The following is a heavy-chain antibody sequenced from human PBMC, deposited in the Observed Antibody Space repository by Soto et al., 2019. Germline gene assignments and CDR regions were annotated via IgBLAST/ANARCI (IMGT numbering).Heavy chain of an antibody. V-gene: IGHV5-10-1*01. D-gene: IGHD2-2*01. CDR2: IDPSDSYT. CDR3: ARESLPRGIVVVPAAYYYYGMDV. J-gene: IGHJ6*02. CDR1: GYSFTSYW. Sequence: ESLKISCKGSGYSFTSYWISWVRQMPGKGLEWMGRIDPSDSYTNYSPSFQGHVTISADKSISTAYLQWSSLKASDTAMYYCARESLPRGIVVVPAAYYYYGMDVWGQGTTVTVSS.